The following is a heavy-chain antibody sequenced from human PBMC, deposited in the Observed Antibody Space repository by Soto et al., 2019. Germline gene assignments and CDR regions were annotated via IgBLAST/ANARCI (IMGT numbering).Heavy chain of an antibody. J-gene: IGHJ4*02. V-gene: IGHV4-59*13. D-gene: IGHD6-19*01. CDR2: VYHTGST. CDR3: ARRLFGSGWPLDS. Sequence: PSETQSPIDHVSGASRTTYYSSWFLPAPAKGLEWIGNVYHTGSTDYNSSLRSRVTISVDTSKNQFTLNMNSVTAADTAVYYCARRLFGSGWPLDSWGQRALVTV. CDR1: GASRTTYY.